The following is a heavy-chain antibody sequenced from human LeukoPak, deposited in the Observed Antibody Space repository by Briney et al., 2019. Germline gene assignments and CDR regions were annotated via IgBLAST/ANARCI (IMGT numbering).Heavy chain of an antibody. CDR2: ISSSGSTI. V-gene: IGHV3-48*04. D-gene: IGHD1-26*01. CDR1: GFTFSSYW. J-gene: IGHJ3*02. CDR3: ARDGYSRNVFDI. Sequence: PGGSLRLSCAASGFTFSSYWMHWVRQVPGKGLEWVSYISSSGSTIYYADSVKGRFTISRDNAKNSLYLQMNSLRAEDTALYYCARDGYSRNVFDIWGQGTMVTVSS.